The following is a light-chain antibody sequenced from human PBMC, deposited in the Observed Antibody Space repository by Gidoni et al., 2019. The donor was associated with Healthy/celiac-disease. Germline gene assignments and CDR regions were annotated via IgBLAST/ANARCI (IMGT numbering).Light chain of an antibody. V-gene: IGLV8-61*01. CDR1: SGAVSTSYY. J-gene: IGLJ3*02. Sequence: VVTQEPSSAVSPGGTVTLTCGFSSGAVSTSYYPSWYQQTPGQAPRTLIYSTNTRSSGVPDRFSGSILGNKAALTITGAQADDESDYYCVLYMGSGIWVFGGGTKLTVL. CDR3: VLYMGSGIWV. CDR2: STN.